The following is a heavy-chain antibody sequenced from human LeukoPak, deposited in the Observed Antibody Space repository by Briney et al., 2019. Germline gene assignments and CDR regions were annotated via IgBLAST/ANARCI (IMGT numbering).Heavy chain of an antibody. J-gene: IGHJ4*02. V-gene: IGHV3-7*01. Sequence: GGSLRLSCAASGFTFSSYWMTWVRQAPGKGLEWVANIKPDESEKYYVDSVKGRFTIPRDNAKNSLYLQMNSLRAKDTAVYYCARVNLGATFDYWGQGTLVTVSS. CDR3: ARVNLGATFDY. CDR1: GFTFSSYW. CDR2: IKPDESEK. D-gene: IGHD1-26*01.